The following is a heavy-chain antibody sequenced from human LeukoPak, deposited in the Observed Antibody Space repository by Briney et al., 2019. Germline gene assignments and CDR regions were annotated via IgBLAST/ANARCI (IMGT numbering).Heavy chain of an antibody. CDR3: ARDLGLGRGWYGGDY. D-gene: IGHD6-19*01. CDR1: GFTFSSYA. Sequence: PGRSLRLSCAASGFTFSSYAMHWVRQAPGKGLEWVAIRSNDGSTKYYADSVKGRFTLSRDNSKFTVYLQMNSLRAEDTAVYYCARDLGLGRGWYGGDYWGQGTLVTVSS. J-gene: IGHJ4*02. CDR2: RSNDGSTK. V-gene: IGHV3-30-3*01.